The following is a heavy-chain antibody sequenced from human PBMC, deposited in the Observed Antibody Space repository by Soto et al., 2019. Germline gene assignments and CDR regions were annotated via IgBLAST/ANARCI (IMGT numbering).Heavy chain of an antibody. J-gene: IGHJ4*02. V-gene: IGHV3-33*01. CDR1: GFTFTDYA. D-gene: IGHD2-21*02. Sequence: QGQLVESGGGVVQPGRSLRLSCAASGFTFTDYAMHWVRQAPDKGLEWVAIIWYDGSNIYYADSVKGRFTISRDNSENTLYLQMNSLRAEDTAVYYCAREKFGDDFDYWGQGTLVTVSS. CDR3: AREKFGDDFDY. CDR2: IWYDGSNI.